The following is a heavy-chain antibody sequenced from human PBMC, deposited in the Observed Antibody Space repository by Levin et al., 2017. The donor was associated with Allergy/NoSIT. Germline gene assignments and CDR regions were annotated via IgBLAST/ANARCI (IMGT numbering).Heavy chain of an antibody. CDR3: ARDSTGFVVVPAAIHY. CDR2: ISSSSSTI. D-gene: IGHD2-2*01. V-gene: IGHV3-48*02. CDR1: GFTFSSYS. J-gene: IGHJ4*02. Sequence: ETLSLTCAASGFTFSSYSMNWVRQAPGKGLEWVSYISSSSSTIYYADSVKGRFTISRDNAKNSLYLQMNSLRDEDTAVYYCARDSTGFVVVPAAIHYWGQGTLVTVSS.